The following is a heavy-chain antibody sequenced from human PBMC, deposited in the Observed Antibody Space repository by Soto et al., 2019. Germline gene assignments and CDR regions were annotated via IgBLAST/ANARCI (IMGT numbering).Heavy chain of an antibody. V-gene: IGHV4-39*01. J-gene: IGHJ4*02. CDR2: IYYSGST. CDR1: GGSISSSSYY. D-gene: IGHD1-26*01. CDR3: VCLRAGIVLY. Sequence: SETLSLTCTVSGGSISSSSYYWGWIRQPPGKGLEWIGSIYYSGSTYYNPSLKSRVTISVDTSKNQFSLKLSSVTAADTAVYYCVCLRAGIVLYWGQGTLVTVSS.